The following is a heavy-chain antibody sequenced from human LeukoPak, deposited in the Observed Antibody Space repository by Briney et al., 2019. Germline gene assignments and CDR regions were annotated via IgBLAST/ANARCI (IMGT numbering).Heavy chain of an antibody. J-gene: IGHJ4*02. V-gene: IGHV1-2*02. CDR3: ARLEMGTSRSPSDY. CDR1: GYTFTDYF. CDR2: INPKTGDT. D-gene: IGHD7-27*01. Sequence: GASVKVSCRASGYTFTDYFIHWVRQAPGPGLEWMGWINPKTGDTHYAQKFQGRVTMTRATSITTAYMDLSRLRSDDTAVYYCARLEMGTSRSPSDYWGQGTLVTVSS.